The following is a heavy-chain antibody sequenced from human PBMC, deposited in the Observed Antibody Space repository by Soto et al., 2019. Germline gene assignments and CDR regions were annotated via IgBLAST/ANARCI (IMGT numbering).Heavy chain of an antibody. CDR2: INHSGTT. J-gene: IGHJ5*02. CDR1: GGSFSDFY. V-gene: IGHV4-34*01. CDR3: ARGGCSSTSCYLPA. Sequence: SETLSLTWAVYGGSFSDFYWSWIRQPPGRGLEWIGEINHSGTTNYNPSLKSRVTISVDTSKNQFSLKVSSVTAADTAVYYCARGGCSSTSCYLPAWGQGTPVTVSS. D-gene: IGHD2-2*01.